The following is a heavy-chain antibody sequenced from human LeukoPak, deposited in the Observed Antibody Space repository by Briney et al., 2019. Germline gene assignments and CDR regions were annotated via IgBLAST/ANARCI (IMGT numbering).Heavy chain of an antibody. CDR1: GFTFSSYW. Sequence: GSLRLSCAASGFTFSSYWMSWVRQAPGKGLEWIGYIYYSGSTNYNPSLKSRVTISVDTSKNQFSLKLSSVTAADTAVYYCARGGYSSSPGSFDYWGQGTLVTVSS. CDR2: IYYSGST. D-gene: IGHD6-13*01. V-gene: IGHV4-59*01. J-gene: IGHJ4*02. CDR3: ARGGYSSSPGSFDY.